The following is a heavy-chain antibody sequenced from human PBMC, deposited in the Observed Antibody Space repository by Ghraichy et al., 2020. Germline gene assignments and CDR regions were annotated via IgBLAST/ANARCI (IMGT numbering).Heavy chain of an antibody. CDR2: IGGTTSTI. Sequence: LSLTCAASGFTFGSYSMNWVRQAPGKGLEWGSYIGGTTSTIYYADSVKGRFTISRDNAKSSLYLQMDSLRDDDTAVYYCVRDLVLSGTLWHWGQGTLVTVSS. J-gene: IGHJ4*02. CDR1: GFTFGSYS. D-gene: IGHD1-20*01. V-gene: IGHV3-48*02. CDR3: VRDLVLSGTLWH.